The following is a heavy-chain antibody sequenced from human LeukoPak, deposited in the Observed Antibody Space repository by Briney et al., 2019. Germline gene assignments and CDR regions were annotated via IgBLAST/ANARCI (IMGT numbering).Heavy chain of an antibody. Sequence: SEALSLTCTVSGGSISSSSYYWGWIRQPPGKGLEWIGYIYYSGSTNYNPSLKSRVTISVDTSKNQFSLKLSSVTAADTAVYYCARFYGGNSLWYFDYWGQGTLVTVSS. D-gene: IGHD4-23*01. V-gene: IGHV4-61*05. CDR1: GGSISSSSYY. CDR3: ARFYGGNSLWYFDY. J-gene: IGHJ4*02. CDR2: IYYSGST.